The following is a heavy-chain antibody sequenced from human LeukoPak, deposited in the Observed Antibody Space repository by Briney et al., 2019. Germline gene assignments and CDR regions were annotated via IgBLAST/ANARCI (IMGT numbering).Heavy chain of an antibody. CDR3: VRDGLLWYGGAT. CDR1: GFSFSSYW. Sequence: GGSLRLSCSASGFSFSSYWMHWVRQVPGKGPVWVSCLNSDGTRISYADSVKGRFIISRDNANNTLYLQKNSLRVEDTAVYYCVRDGLLWYGGATWGQGTVVTVFS. V-gene: IGHV3-74*01. CDR2: LNSDGTRI. J-gene: IGHJ3*01. D-gene: IGHD2-21*01.